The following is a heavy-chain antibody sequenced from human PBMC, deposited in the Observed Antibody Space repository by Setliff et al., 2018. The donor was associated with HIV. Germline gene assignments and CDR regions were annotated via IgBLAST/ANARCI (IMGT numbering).Heavy chain of an antibody. CDR3: ARPHHDYV. CDR1: GVSFSAYH. D-gene: IGHD3-16*01. Sequence: SETLSLTCAVYGVSFSAYHWSWIRQPPGKGLEWIGEINHSGSTNYNPSLKSRVTISVDTSKNQFSLKLSSVTAADTAVYYCARPHHDYVWGQGTLVTVSS. CDR2: INHSGST. V-gene: IGHV4-34*01. J-gene: IGHJ4*02.